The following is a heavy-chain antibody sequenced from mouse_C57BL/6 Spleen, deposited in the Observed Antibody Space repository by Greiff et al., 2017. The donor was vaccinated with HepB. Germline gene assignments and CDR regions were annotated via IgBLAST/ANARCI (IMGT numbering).Heavy chain of an antibody. CDR1: GYTFTDYN. V-gene: IGHV1-22*01. Sequence: VQLQQSGPELVKPGASVKMSCKASGYTFTDYNMHWVKQSHGKSLEWIGYINPNNGGTSYNQKFKGEATLTVNKSSSTAYMELRSLTSEDSAVYYCARGDYGSSFDWYFDVWGTGTTVTVSS. CDR2: INPNNGGT. J-gene: IGHJ1*03. D-gene: IGHD1-1*01. CDR3: ARGDYGSSFDWYFDV.